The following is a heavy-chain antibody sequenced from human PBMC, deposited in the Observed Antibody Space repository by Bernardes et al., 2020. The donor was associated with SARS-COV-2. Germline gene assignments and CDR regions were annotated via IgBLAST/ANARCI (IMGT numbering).Heavy chain of an antibody. J-gene: IGHJ4*02. D-gene: IGHD6-19*01. CDR2: ISSIGTTT. Sequence: GGSLRLSCSASGFTFSNYVMHWVRQAPGKGLKYVASISSIGTTTYYADSVRGRSTISRDNSKSTLYLQMSTLTPDDSAVNYCVTNRMAVACTDYWGQGTLVTVAS. CDR3: VTNRMAVACTDY. V-gene: IGHV3-64D*08. CDR1: GFTFSNYV.